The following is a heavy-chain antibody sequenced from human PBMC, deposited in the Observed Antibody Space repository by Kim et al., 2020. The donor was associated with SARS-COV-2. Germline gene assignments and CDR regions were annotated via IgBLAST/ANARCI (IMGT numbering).Heavy chain of an antibody. CDR3: ARDPAADFNWFDP. V-gene: IGHV7-4-1*02. Sequence: YAQGFTGRFVFSLDTSVSTAFLQISSLKAEDTAVYYCARDPAADFNWFDPWGQGTLVTVSS. J-gene: IGHJ5*02. D-gene: IGHD6-13*01.